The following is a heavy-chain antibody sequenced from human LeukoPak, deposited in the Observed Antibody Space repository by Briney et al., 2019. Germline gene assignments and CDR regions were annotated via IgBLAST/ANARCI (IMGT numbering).Heavy chain of an antibody. J-gene: IGHJ4*02. D-gene: IGHD4-17*01. V-gene: IGHV1-18*01. CDR1: GYTFTSYG. CDR2: ISAYNGNT. Sequence: ASVKVSCKASGYTFTSYGISWVRQAPGQGLEWMGWISAYNGNTNYAQKPQGRVTMTTDTSTSTAYMELRSLRSDDTAVYYCARGSAVYGDYKTYYFDYWGQGTLVTVSS. CDR3: ARGSAVYGDYKTYYFDY.